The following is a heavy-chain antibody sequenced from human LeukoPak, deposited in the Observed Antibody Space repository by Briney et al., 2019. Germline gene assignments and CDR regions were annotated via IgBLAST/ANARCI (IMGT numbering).Heavy chain of an antibody. Sequence: PGGSLRLSCAASGFIFSDYYMTWIRQAPGKGLEWLSYISSSGSTIYYADSVKGRFTISRDNAKNSVYLQMNSLRAEDTAVYYCARVATTKPYYYYYMDVWGKGTTVTISS. CDR2: ISSSGSTI. CDR1: GFIFSDYY. J-gene: IGHJ6*03. V-gene: IGHV3-11*01. D-gene: IGHD5-12*01. CDR3: ARVATTKPYYYYYMDV.